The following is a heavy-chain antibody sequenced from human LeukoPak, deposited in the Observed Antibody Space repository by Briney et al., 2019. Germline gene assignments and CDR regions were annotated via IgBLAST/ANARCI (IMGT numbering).Heavy chain of an antibody. Sequence: RASVTVSCKASGGTFSSYAISWVRQAPGQGLEWMGGIIPIFGTANYAQKFQGRVTITADESTSTAYMELSSLRSGDTAVYYCARGSADYYYYGMDVWGQGTTVTVSS. V-gene: IGHV1-69*13. J-gene: IGHJ6*02. D-gene: IGHD3-3*01. CDR1: GGTFSSYA. CDR3: ARGSADYYYYGMDV. CDR2: IIPIFGTA.